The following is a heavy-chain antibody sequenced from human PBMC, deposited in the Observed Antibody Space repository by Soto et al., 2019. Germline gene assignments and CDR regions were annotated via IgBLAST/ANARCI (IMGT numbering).Heavy chain of an antibody. J-gene: IGHJ4*02. Sequence: EVQLVESGGGLVQPGGSLRLSWEACGSTFSSSSMNWVRQAPGKGLEWVSFIDTLSSTMYYADSVRGRFTISRDTAKNSLYTKMNSWRAEDTAIYYCTGGGVSSGPGYWGQGTLVTVSS. V-gene: IGHV3-48*01. D-gene: IGHD3-22*01. CDR3: TGGGVSSGPGY. CDR2: IDTLSSTM. CDR1: GSTFSSSS.